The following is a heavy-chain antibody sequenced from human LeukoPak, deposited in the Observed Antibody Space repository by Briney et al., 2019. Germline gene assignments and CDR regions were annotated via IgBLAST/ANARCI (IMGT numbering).Heavy chain of an antibody. V-gene: IGHV3-23*01. CDR1: GFTFSSYA. J-gene: IGHJ4*02. CDR2: ISGSGGST. CDR3: AKDRKYCSGGSCYGDY. D-gene: IGHD2-15*01. Sequence: PGGSLRLSCAASGFTFSSYAMSWVRQAPGKGLEWVSAISGSGGSTYYADSVKGRFTISRDNSKNTLYLQMNSLRAEDTAVYYCAKDRKYCSGGSCYGDYWGQGTLVTVSS.